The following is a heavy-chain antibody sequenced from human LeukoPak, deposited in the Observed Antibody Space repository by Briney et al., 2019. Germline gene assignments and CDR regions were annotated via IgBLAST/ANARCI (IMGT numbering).Heavy chain of an antibody. J-gene: IGHJ4*02. Sequence: GGSLRLSCAASGFTFSDYYMSWIRQAPGKGLEWVSYISSSGSTIYYADSVRGRFTISRDNAKNSLYLQMNSLRAEDTAVYYCARDPDPQWLAPLSPDYWGQGTLVTVSS. CDR1: GFTFSDYY. CDR3: ARDPDPQWLAPLSPDY. CDR2: ISSSGSTI. D-gene: IGHD6-19*01. V-gene: IGHV3-11*04.